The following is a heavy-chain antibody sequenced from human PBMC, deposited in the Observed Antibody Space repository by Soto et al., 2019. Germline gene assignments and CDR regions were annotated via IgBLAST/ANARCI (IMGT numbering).Heavy chain of an antibody. Sequence: QVQLQESGPGLVKPSQTLSLTCTVSGGSISSGDYYWSWIRQPPGKGLEWIGYIYYSGRTYYNPSRYRRVTRSLDRSQHRFSLQLSSVTAADTAVYYWARVGSSIAVRPFDSWAQGPLATVSS. J-gene: IGHJ4*02. V-gene: IGHV4-30-4*01. CDR3: ARVGSSIAVRPFDS. CDR1: GGSISSGDYY. CDR2: IYYSGRT. D-gene: IGHD6-6*01.